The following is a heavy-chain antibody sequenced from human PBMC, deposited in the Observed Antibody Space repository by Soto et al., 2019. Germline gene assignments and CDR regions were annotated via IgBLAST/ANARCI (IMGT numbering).Heavy chain of an antibody. CDR2: IYYSGGT. CDR3: ARCLTMVRGVITPYYYGMDV. V-gene: IGHV4-59*01. D-gene: IGHD3-10*01. CDR1: GGSISSYY. Sequence: QVQLQESGPGLVKPSETLSLTCTVSGGSISSYYWSWIRQPPGKGLEWIGYIYYSGGTNYNPSLKRRVTISVDTSKNQFSLKLSSVTAADTAVYYCARCLTMVRGVITPYYYGMDVWGQGTTVTVSS. J-gene: IGHJ6*02.